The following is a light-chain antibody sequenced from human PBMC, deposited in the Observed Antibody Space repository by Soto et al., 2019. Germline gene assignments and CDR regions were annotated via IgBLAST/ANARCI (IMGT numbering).Light chain of an antibody. CDR3: GTWDSSLSAGGV. V-gene: IGLV1-51*01. Sequence: QSVLTQPPSVSAAPGQKVTISCSGSSSNIGKNYVSWYQQLPGTAPKLLIYDNNKRPSGIPDRFSGSKSGTSATLGITGLQTGDEAEYYCGTWDSSLSAGGVFGGGTKLTVL. CDR2: DNN. J-gene: IGLJ3*02. CDR1: SSNIGKNY.